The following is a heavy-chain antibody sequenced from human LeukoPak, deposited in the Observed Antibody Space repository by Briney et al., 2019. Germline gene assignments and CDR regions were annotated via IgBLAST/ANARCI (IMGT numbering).Heavy chain of an antibody. Sequence: SETLSLTCTVSGGSISSYYWSWIRLPPGKGLEWIGYLSKSGNTNYSPSLKSRVTIFGDTSKNQFFLKLSSVTAADTAVYYCASTIVGATVDAFDIWGQGTMVTVSS. CDR2: LSKSGNT. V-gene: IGHV4-4*08. D-gene: IGHD1-26*01. CDR1: GGSISSYY. J-gene: IGHJ3*02. CDR3: ASTIVGATVDAFDI.